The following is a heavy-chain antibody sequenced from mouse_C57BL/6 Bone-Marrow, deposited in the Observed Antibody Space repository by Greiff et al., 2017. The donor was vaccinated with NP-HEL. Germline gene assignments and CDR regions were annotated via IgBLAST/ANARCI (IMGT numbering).Heavy chain of an antibody. Sequence: QVQLQQPGAELVQPGASVTLSCTASGYTFTSYWMHWVKQRPGQGLEWIGMIHPNSGSTNYNEKFKSKATLTVDKSSSTAYMQLSSLTSEDSAVYYCARKLRCAYWGQGTLVTVSA. D-gene: IGHD2-1*01. CDR1: GYTFTSYW. CDR3: ARKLRCAY. CDR2: IHPNSGST. V-gene: IGHV1-64*01. J-gene: IGHJ3*01.